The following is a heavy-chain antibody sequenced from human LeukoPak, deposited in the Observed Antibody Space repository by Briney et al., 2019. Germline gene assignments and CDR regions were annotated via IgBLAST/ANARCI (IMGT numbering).Heavy chain of an antibody. Sequence: KPSEMLSLTCTVSGGSISSSSYYWGWIRQPPGKGLEWIGSIYYSGSTYYNPSLKSRVTISVDTSKNQFSLKLSSVTAADTAVYYCARHGKEGRGTKYYYDSSGPKGFVYYYYGMDVWGQGTTVTVSS. D-gene: IGHD3-22*01. V-gene: IGHV4-39*01. CDR1: GGSISSSSYY. CDR2: IYYSGST. J-gene: IGHJ6*02. CDR3: ARHGKEGRGTKYYYDSSGPKGFVYYYYGMDV.